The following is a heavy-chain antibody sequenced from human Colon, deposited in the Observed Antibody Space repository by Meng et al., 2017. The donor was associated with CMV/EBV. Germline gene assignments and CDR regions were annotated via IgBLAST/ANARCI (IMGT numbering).Heavy chain of an antibody. CDR3: AKDISPVGGATGYPGMDV. V-gene: IGHV3-9*01. CDR1: GFTLDEYA. D-gene: IGHD1-26*01. Sequence: SCVASGFTLDEYAMHWVRQAPGKGLEWVSSITWNSGRTGYVDSVEGRFTISRDNAKNSLYLQMNGLRAEDTALYYCAKDISPVGGATGYPGMDVWGQGTTVTVSS. CDR2: ITWNSGRT. J-gene: IGHJ6*02.